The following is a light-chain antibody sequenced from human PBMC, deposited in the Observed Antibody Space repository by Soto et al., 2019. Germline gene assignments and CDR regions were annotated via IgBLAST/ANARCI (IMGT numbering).Light chain of an antibody. V-gene: IGKV1-33*01. CDR2: GAS. J-gene: IGKJ4*01. Sequence: DINLTQSPSSLSATVGDRVTITCLASQYISDDLNWYQQKLGKAPKLLIYGASSLETGVPSRFSGSGSGTDFTFTISSLQPEDIATYYCQQYDNLPLTFGGGTKVDI. CDR1: QYISDD. CDR3: QQYDNLPLT.